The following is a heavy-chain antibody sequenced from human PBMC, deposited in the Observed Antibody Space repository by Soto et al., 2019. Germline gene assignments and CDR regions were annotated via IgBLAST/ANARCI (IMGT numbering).Heavy chain of an antibody. Sequence: QVQLQESGPGLVKPSQTLSLNCSVSGDSINNADYYWSWIRQHAGRGLEWIGYIYYSGTTYYNPSLTSRVTIAMDTSKNQCSLEMSSVTAADTAVYYCARVRWHAFDIRGQGTMVTVSS. V-gene: IGHV4-31*03. CDR1: GDSINNADYY. J-gene: IGHJ3*02. CDR3: ARVRWHAFDI. CDR2: IYYSGTT. D-gene: IGHD2-15*01.